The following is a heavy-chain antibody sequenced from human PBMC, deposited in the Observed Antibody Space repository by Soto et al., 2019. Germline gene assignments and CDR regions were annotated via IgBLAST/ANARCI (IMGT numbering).Heavy chain of an antibody. V-gene: IGHV3-7*01. CDR2: IKPDGSET. J-gene: IGHJ3*02. D-gene: IGHD3-10*01. CDR1: GFTFRSSW. Sequence: LRLSCEASGFTFRSSWMSWVRQAPGKGLEWVSYIKPDGSETYYVGSVRGRFTISRDNAKNSLYLQMNSLRAEDTALYYCARDPSFGAFDIWGQGTMVTVSS. CDR3: ARDPSFGAFDI.